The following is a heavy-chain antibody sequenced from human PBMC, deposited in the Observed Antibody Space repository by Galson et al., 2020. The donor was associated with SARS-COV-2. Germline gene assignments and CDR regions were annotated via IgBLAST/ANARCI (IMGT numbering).Heavy chain of an antibody. CDR1: GGSISSSSYY. Sequence: SETLSLTCTVSGGSISSSSYYWGWIRQPPGKGLEWIGSIYYSGSTYYNPSLKSRVTISVDTSKNQFSLKLSSVTAADTAVYYCAAAPSITILGWFDPWGQGTLVTVSS. CDR3: AAAPSITILGWFDP. V-gene: IGHV4-39*07. D-gene: IGHD3-3*01. J-gene: IGHJ5*02. CDR2: IYYSGST.